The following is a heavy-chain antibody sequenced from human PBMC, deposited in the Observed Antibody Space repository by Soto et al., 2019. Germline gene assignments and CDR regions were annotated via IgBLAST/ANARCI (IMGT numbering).Heavy chain of an antibody. V-gene: IGHV1-69*13. J-gene: IGHJ4*02. CDR1: GGTFSSYA. D-gene: IGHD6-13*01. CDR3: ARSLQPDKQIDY. Sequence: ASVKVSCKASGGTFSSYAISWVRQAPGQGLEWMGGVIPIFGTANYAQKFQGRVTITADESTSTAYMELSSLRSEDTAVYYCARSLQPDKQIDYWGQGTLVTVSS. CDR2: VIPIFGTA.